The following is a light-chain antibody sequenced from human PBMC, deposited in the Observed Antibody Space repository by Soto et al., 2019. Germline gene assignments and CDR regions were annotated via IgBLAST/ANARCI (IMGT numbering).Light chain of an antibody. V-gene: IGKV3-20*01. CDR3: QQYGSSLSIT. Sequence: EIVLTQSPGTLSLSPGERATLSCRASQSVSSNYFAWYQQKPGQAPRLLIYGASSRATGIPDRCSGSGSGTDFTLTISRLEPEDFAVYYCQQYGSSLSITFGQGTRLEIK. CDR2: GAS. J-gene: IGKJ5*01. CDR1: QSVSSNY.